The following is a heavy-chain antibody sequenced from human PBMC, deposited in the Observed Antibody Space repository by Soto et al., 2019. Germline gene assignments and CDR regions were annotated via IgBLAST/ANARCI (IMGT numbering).Heavy chain of an antibody. CDR1: GFTFSRYW. Sequence: GGSLRLSCAASGFTFSRYWMSWVRQAPGKGLEWVANIKEDGSEKYYVDSVKGRFTISRDNAKNSLYLQMNSLRAEDTAVYYCARHSLNFDCWGQGTLVTVSS. CDR2: IKEDGSEK. V-gene: IGHV3-7*05. CDR3: ARHSLNFDC. D-gene: IGHD3-3*02. J-gene: IGHJ4*02.